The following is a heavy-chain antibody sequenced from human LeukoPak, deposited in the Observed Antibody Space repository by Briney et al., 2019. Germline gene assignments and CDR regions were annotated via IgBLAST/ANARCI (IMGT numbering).Heavy chain of an antibody. Sequence: PGGSLRLSCAASGFTFSSDSMTWVRHALGKGLEWVSTISGSGVSTFSADSVKGRCTISRDNSKNTLYLHMNSLSAEDTAVYYCSKDSFSSRWGQGTLVTVSS. J-gene: IGHJ4*02. CDR3: SKDSFSSR. V-gene: IGHV3-23*01. CDR2: ISGSGVST. D-gene: IGHD2-2*01. CDR1: GFTFSSDS.